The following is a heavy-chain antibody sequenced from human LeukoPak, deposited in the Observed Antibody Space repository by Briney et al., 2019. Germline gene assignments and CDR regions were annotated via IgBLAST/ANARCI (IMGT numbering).Heavy chain of an antibody. Sequence: PSETLSLTCAVYGGSFSGYYWSWIRQPPGKGLEWIGEINHSGSTNYNPSLKSRVTISVDTSKNQFSLKLSSVTAADTAVYYCARPLYSNYVYYYCYMDVWGKGTTVTVSS. CDR3: ARPLYSNYVYYYCYMDV. V-gene: IGHV4-34*01. J-gene: IGHJ6*03. CDR1: GGSFSGYY. D-gene: IGHD4-11*01. CDR2: INHSGST.